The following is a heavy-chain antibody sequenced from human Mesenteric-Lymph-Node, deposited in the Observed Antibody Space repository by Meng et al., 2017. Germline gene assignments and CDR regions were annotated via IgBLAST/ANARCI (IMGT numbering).Heavy chain of an antibody. CDR3: TRALNDDNGETF. V-gene: IGHV3-23*01. CDR2: INTGGTT. D-gene: IGHD4/OR15-4a*01. J-gene: IGHJ4*02. CDR1: GFAFNSHA. Sequence: GESLKISCAASGFAFNSHAMRWVRQAPGKGLEWVSAINTGGTTYYADSVKGRFSISRDNSQNTLYMQMNSLRAEDTAVYYCTRALNDDNGETFWGQGTLVTVSS.